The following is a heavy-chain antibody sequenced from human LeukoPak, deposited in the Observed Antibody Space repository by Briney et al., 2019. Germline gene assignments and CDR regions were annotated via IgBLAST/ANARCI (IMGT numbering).Heavy chain of an antibody. CDR3: ARNDSSGYFDY. CDR2: VYHSGST. V-gene: IGHV4-39*07. CDR1: GGSISSSSSY. J-gene: IGHJ4*02. Sequence: PSETLSPTCTVSGGSISSSSSYWGWIRQPPGKGLEWIGSVYHSGSTHYSPSLKSRVTISVDTSKNQFSLKLRSVTAADTAVYYCARNDSSGYFDYWGQGTLVTVSS. D-gene: IGHD3-22*01.